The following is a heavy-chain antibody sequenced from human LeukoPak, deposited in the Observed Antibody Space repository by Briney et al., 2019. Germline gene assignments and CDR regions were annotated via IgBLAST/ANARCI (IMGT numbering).Heavy chain of an antibody. CDR1: GYTFTSYD. V-gene: IGHV1-8*01. CDR2: MGPRRGNA. Sequence: ASVKVSCKASGYTFTSYDINWVRQAAGQGLEWMGWMGPRRGNAGNAQNFQGRITMTRDTSITTAYMELSSLTSDDTAVYYCARGWISGAISEHYFENWGQGTLVTVSS. J-gene: IGHJ4*02. D-gene: IGHD4-23*01. CDR3: ARGWISGAISEHYFEN.